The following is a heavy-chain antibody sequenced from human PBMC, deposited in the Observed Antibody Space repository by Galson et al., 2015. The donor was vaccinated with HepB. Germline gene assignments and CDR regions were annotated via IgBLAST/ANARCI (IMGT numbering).Heavy chain of an antibody. CDR3: FSEDGY. J-gene: IGHJ4*02. D-gene: IGHD2-15*01. Sequence: SLRLSCAASGFNFGGSNMDWVRQASGKGLEWVGRIRSKPKGYATEYAASVKGRFTISRDDSENIADLQMNSLNPEDTAMYHCFSEDGYWGQGSIVTVSS. CDR1: GFNFGGSN. V-gene: IGHV3-73*01. CDR2: IRSKPKGYAT.